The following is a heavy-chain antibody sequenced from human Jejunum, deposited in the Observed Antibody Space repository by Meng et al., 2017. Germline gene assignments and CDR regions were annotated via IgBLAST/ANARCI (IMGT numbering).Heavy chain of an antibody. CDR1: GFTFSIHS. Sequence: EVQLVESGGGLVKPGGSLRLSCAASGFTFSIHSMNWVRQAPGKGLEWVSSITTSSSKIYYSDSVKGRFTISRDDAKNSLYLQMNSLRAEDTAVYYCARELQLGYWGQGTLVTVSS. J-gene: IGHJ4*02. CDR3: ARELQLGY. CDR2: ITTSSSKI. V-gene: IGHV3-21*01. D-gene: IGHD5-24*01.